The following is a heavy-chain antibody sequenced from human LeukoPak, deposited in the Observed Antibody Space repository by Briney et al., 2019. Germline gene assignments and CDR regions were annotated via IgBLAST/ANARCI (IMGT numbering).Heavy chain of an antibody. V-gene: IGHV4-30-4*07. CDR2: IYYSGST. CDR1: GGSISSGGYS. Sequence: SQTLSLTCAVSGGSISSGGYSWSWIRQPPGKGLEWIGYIYYSGSTYYNPFLKSRVTISVDTSKNQFSLKLRYVTAADTAVYYCARSGSGHGEYFRHWGQGTLVTVSS. D-gene: IGHD2-15*01. J-gene: IGHJ1*01. CDR3: ARSGSGHGEYFRH.